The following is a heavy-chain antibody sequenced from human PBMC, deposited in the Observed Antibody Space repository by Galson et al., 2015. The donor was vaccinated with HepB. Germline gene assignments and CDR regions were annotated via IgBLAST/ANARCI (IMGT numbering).Heavy chain of an antibody. D-gene: IGHD6-13*01. V-gene: IGHV3-74*01. CDR1: GFTVSSNY. CDR3: ARDRSSSWTYYYGMDV. CDR2: INSDGSTT. Sequence: SLRLSCAASGFTVSSNYMSWVRQAPGKGLVWVSRINSDGSTTRYADSVKGRFTISRDNAKNTLYLQMNSLRAEDTAVYYCARDRSSSWTYYYGMDVWGQGTTVTVSS. J-gene: IGHJ6*02.